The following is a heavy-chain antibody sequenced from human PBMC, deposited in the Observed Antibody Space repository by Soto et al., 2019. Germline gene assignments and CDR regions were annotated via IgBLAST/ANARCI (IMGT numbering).Heavy chain of an antibody. Sequence: LETLSLTCTVSGGSISSYYWGFIRHPPLKGLEWIVSGTTYYNPSLKSRVTISVDTSKSQFSLKLNSVTAADTAVYYCVTYGGDTGRFDYWGQGTLVTVSS. CDR2: SGTT. J-gene: IGHJ4*02. D-gene: IGHD4-17*01. CDR3: VTYGGDTGRFDY. V-gene: IGHV4-59*04. CDR1: GGSISSYY.